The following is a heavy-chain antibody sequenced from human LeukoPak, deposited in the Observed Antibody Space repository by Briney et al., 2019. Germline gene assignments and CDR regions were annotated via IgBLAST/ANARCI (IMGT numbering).Heavy chain of an antibody. D-gene: IGHD3-22*01. J-gene: IGHJ4*02. CDR1: GFTFSCYA. CDR3: AKDGLYYDGSAHVYYFDY. CDR2: ITGSGDYT. V-gene: IGHV3-23*01. Sequence: GGSLRLSCAASGFTFSCYAMTWVRQAPGKGLERVSSITGSGDYTYYIDSVKGRFTISRDNSKNILYLQMNSLRGEDTALYYCAKDGLYYDGSAHVYYFDYWGQGTLVAVSS.